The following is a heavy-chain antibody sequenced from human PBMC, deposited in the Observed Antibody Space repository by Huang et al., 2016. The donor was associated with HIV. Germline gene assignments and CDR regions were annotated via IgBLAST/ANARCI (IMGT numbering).Heavy chain of an antibody. CDR1: GDSITSSNSY. Sequence: QVLLQEPGPRLVKPSETLSLTCSVSGDSITSSNSYWGWIRQPPGKGLEWLACISLNGSPYSNPSLNSRVTISVDSSKNLFSLKLNSVTAADSAVYYCARHGGVQWFGEWGAFDIWGQGTMVTVS. V-gene: IGHV4-39*01. CDR2: ISLNGSP. CDR3: ARHGGVQWFGEWGAFDI. D-gene: IGHD3-10*01. J-gene: IGHJ3*02.